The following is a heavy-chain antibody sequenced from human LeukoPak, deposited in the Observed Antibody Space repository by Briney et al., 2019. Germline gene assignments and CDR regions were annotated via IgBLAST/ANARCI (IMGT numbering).Heavy chain of an antibody. Sequence: SVKVSCKASGDTLSTYAINWVRQAPGQGLEWMGGIIPIIETAKYAQKFQGRLTFTADKSTGTAFMELSSLRSEDTATYYCVRDYDSSGPQKNYFDFWGRGTLVTVSS. CDR1: GDTLSTYA. CDR2: IIPIIETA. V-gene: IGHV1-69*06. CDR3: VRDYDSSGPQKNYFDF. J-gene: IGHJ4*02. D-gene: IGHD3-22*01.